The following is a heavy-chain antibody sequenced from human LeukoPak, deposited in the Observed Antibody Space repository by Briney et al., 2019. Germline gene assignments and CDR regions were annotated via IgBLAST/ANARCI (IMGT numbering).Heavy chain of an antibody. Sequence: GGSLRLSCAASGFTFSNHAMSWVRQAPGKGLEWVSVISGSGGSPYYADSVKGRFTISRDNSKNTLYLQMNSLRAEDTAVYYCARDHQGSGSYYRPHFDYWGQGTLVTVSS. V-gene: IGHV3-23*01. CDR2: ISGSGGSP. CDR3: ARDHQGSGSYYRPHFDY. J-gene: IGHJ4*02. CDR1: GFTFSNHA. D-gene: IGHD3-10*01.